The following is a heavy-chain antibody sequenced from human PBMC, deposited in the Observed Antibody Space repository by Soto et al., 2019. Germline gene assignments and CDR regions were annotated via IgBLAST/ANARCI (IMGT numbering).Heavy chain of an antibody. V-gene: IGHV3-23*01. J-gene: IGHJ6*01. CDR3: AKARGGYDFWSGYYDWYYYGMDV. Sequence: PGGSLRLSCAASGFTFSSYAMSWVRQAPGKGLEWVSAISGSGGSTYYADSVKGRFTISRDNSKNTLYLQMNSLRAEDTAVYYCAKARGGYDFWSGYYDWYYYGMDVWGQGTTVTVSS. D-gene: IGHD3-3*01. CDR1: GFTFSSYA. CDR2: ISGSGGST.